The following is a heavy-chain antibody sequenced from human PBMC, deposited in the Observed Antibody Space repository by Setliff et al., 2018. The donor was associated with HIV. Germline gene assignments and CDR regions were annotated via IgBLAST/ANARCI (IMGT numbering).Heavy chain of an antibody. J-gene: IGHJ4*02. D-gene: IGHD3-10*01. CDR3: AGHHRG. V-gene: IGHV4-4*07. CDR1: GYSISSDY. Sequence: SETLSLTCGVSGYSISSDYCWTWIRQSAGKGLEWIGHINTSGSTKYNPSLKSRVTMSVDTSKNQFSLKLSSVTAADTAVYYCAGHHRGWGQGTLVTVSS. CDR2: INTSGST.